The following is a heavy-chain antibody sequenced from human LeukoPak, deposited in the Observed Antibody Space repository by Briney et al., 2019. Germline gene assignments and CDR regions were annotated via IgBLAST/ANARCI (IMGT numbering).Heavy chain of an antibody. J-gene: IGHJ4*02. V-gene: IGHV4-34*01. Sequence: SETLSLTCAVYGASFSGYYWSWIRQPPGKGLEWIGEINHSGSTNYNPSLKSRVTISVDTSKNQFSLKLSSVTAADTAVYYCARVLVQGNGYSGYDEPFDYWGQGTLVTVSS. CDR1: GASFSGYY. D-gene: IGHD5-12*01. CDR3: ARVLVQGNGYSGYDEPFDY. CDR2: INHSGST.